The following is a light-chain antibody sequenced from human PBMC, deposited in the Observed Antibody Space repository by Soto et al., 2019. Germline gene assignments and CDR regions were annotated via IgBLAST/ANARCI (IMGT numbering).Light chain of an antibody. V-gene: IGKV2-30*01. J-gene: IGKJ1*01. CDR1: QSLVYSDGNAY. Sequence: VVMTQSPLSLPVTLGQPASISCRSSQSLVYSDGNAYLTWFHQRPGQSPRRLIYRASNRDSGVPDRLSGSGTGTDFTLQMNRVGAEDFGLYYCMQGTHWPPTFRRGTMVEIK. CDR3: MQGTHWPPT. CDR2: RAS.